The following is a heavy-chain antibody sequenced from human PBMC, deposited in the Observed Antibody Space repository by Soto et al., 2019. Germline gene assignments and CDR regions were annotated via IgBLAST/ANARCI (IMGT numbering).Heavy chain of an antibody. CDR3: ARYIVVVPAANRRAFDY. D-gene: IGHD2-2*01. Sequence: SETLSLTCAVYGGSFSGYYWSWIRQPPGKGLEWIGEINHSGSTNYNPSLKSRVTISVDTSKNQFSLKLSSVTAADTAVYYCARYIVVVPAANRRAFDYWGQGTLVTVSS. CDR2: INHSGST. CDR1: GGSFSGYY. J-gene: IGHJ4*02. V-gene: IGHV4-34*01.